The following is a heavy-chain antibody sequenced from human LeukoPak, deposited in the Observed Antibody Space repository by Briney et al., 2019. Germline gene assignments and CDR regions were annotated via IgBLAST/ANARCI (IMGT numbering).Heavy chain of an antibody. CDR3: ARDSYGDYVY. CDR1: GYTFTNFF. D-gene: IGHD4-17*01. CDR2: INPSSGRT. J-gene: IGHJ4*02. Sequence: ASVKVSRKASGYTFTNFFFYWERQAPGQGHEWMGIINPSSGRTNYRQKFHGRVTMTRDRSTSTVYMELSSLRSEDTAAYYCARDSYGDYVYWGEGALVAVSS. V-gene: IGHV1-46*01.